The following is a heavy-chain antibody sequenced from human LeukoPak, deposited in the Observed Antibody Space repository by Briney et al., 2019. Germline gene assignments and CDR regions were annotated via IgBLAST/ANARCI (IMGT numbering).Heavy chain of an antibody. CDR1: GGSFSGYY. Sequence: SETLSLTCAVYGGSFSGYYWSWIRQPPGKGLEWIGEINHSGSTNYSPSLKSRVTISVDTSKNQFSLKLSSVTAADTAVYYCALQARRDAFDIWGQGTMVTVSS. CDR2: INHSGST. V-gene: IGHV4-34*01. J-gene: IGHJ3*02. CDR3: ALQARRDAFDI.